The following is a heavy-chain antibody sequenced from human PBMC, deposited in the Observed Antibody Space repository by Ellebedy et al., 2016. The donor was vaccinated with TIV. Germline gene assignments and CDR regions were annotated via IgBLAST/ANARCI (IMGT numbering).Heavy chain of an antibody. Sequence: GESLKISCAASGFTFINYGMILVRQAPGKGLEWVAAISGDGSTYYTASVTGRVTISRDNFVNSVYLQLNSLGAEDTATYFCAKRGSSGWGPNYGFDVWGHGTTVTVSS. CDR3: AKRGSSGWGPNYGFDV. J-gene: IGHJ6*02. V-gene: IGHV3-23*01. CDR2: ISGDGST. D-gene: IGHD6-19*01. CDR1: GFTFINYG.